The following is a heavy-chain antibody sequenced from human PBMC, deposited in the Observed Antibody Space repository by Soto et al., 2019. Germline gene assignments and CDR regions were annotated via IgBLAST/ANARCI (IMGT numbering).Heavy chain of an antibody. D-gene: IGHD3-10*01. Sequence: EVQLVASGGGLAQPGGSLRLSCVASGFTFTTYWMSWVRQATGKGLEWVANIRQDGGAQYYVDALKGRFTISRDNAWTSVYLHMDSLRAEDTAVYYGVRGGQGSGSYLGYYLGQGILVTVSS. J-gene: IGHJ4*02. V-gene: IGHV3-7*03. CDR1: GFTFTTYW. CDR3: VRGGQGSGSYLGYY. CDR2: IRQDGGAQ.